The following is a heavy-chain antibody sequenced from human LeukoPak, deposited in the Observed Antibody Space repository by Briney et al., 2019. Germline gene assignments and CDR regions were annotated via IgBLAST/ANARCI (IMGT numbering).Heavy chain of an antibody. CDR1: GGTFSSYA. V-gene: IGHV1-69*13. CDR2: IIPIFGTA. Sequence: ASVKVSCKASGGTFSSYAISWVRQAPGQGLEWMGGIIPIFGTANYAQKFQGRVTITADESTSTAYMELSSLRSEDTAVYYCARGRYSSGWYAGYFQHWGQGTLVTVSS. D-gene: IGHD6-19*01. J-gene: IGHJ1*01. CDR3: ARGRYSSGWYAGYFQH.